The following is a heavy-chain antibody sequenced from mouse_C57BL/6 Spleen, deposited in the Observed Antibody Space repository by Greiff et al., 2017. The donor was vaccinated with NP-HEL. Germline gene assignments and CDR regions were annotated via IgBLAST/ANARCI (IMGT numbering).Heavy chain of an antibody. V-gene: IGHV5-4*01. CDR1: GFTFSSYA. CDR3: ARDGDSSGYWFAY. CDR2: ISDGGSYT. D-gene: IGHD3-2*02. Sequence: VQGVESGGGLVKPGGSLKLSCAASGFTFSSYAMSWVRQTPEKRLEWVATISDGGSYTYYPDNVKGRFTISRDNAKNNLYLQMSHLKSEDTAMYYCARDGDSSGYWFAYWGQGTLVTVSA. J-gene: IGHJ3*01.